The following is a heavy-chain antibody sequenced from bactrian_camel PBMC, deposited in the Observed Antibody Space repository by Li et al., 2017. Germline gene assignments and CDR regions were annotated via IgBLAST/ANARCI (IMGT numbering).Heavy chain of an antibody. D-gene: IGHD5*01. CDR2: AYTSGTST. V-gene: IGHV3S54*01. CDR1: GPFDSRSC. Sequence: QVQLVESGGGLVQPGGSLRLSCAASGPFDSRSCVAWLRQAPGEEREVVASAYTSGTSTYYADSVKGRFTISIDNAKNTLYLQMTSLKPEDTAMYYCAARPFSSTRGCRTGYGRWDYNYWGQGTQVTVS. CDR3: AARPFSSTRGCRTGYGRWDYNY. J-gene: IGHJ4*01.